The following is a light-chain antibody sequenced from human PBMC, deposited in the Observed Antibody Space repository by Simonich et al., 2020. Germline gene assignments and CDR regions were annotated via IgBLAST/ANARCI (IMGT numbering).Light chain of an antibody. Sequence: QSALTQPASVSGSPGQSIPISCTGTSSDVGGYNYSSWYQQHPSNAPKHMIYDVSKRPSGVSNRFSGSKSGNTASLTISGLQAEDEADYYCCSYAGSSTWVFGGGTKLTVL. CDR3: CSYAGSSTWV. CDR1: SSDVGGYNY. CDR2: DVS. J-gene: IGLJ3*02. V-gene: IGLV2-23*02.